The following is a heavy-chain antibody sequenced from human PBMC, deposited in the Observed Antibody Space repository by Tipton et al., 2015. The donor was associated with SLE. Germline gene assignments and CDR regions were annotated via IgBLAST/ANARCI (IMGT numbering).Heavy chain of an antibody. J-gene: IGHJ4*02. Sequence: QLVQSGGGLVQPGGSLRLSCAASGFTFSSYWMHWVRQVPGKGLVWVSRINGDGSSTTYADSVKGRFTISRDNAKNTLYLQMNSLRAEDTAVYYCARALLTSGNYYTLWGQGTLVTVSS. CDR3: ARALLTSGNYYTL. CDR1: GFTFSSYW. V-gene: IGHV3-74*02. CDR2: INGDGSST. D-gene: IGHD3-10*01.